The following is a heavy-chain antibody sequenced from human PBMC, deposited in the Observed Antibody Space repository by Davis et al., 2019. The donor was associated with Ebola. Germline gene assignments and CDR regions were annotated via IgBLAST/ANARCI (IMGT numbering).Heavy chain of an antibody. Sequence: SVKVSCKASGYSFTRYGISWVRQAPGQGLEWMGGIVPSFGTANYAQNFQGRVTITADDSTSTAYMELSSLRSEDTAVYYCARDGKRSYCTANMCWHSFDNWGQGTLVTVSS. CDR1: GYSFTRYG. CDR2: IVPSFGTA. J-gene: IGHJ4*02. D-gene: IGHD2-8*02. V-gene: IGHV1-69*13. CDR3: ARDGKRSYCTANMCWHSFDN.